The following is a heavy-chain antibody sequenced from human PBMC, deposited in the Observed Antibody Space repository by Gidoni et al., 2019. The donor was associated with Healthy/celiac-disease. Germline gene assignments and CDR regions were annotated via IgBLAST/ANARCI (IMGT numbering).Heavy chain of an antibody. Sequence: QVQLQESGPGLVKPSETLSLTCTVSGGSISSYYWSWIRQPPGKGLEWIGYIYYSGSTNYNPSLKSRVTISVDTSKNQFSLKLSSVTAADTAVYYCARGGYYDSSGYYYYRYWGQGTLVTVS. CDR3: ARGGYYDSSGYYYYRY. V-gene: IGHV4-59*01. J-gene: IGHJ4*02. CDR1: GGSISSYY. CDR2: IYYSGST. D-gene: IGHD3-22*01.